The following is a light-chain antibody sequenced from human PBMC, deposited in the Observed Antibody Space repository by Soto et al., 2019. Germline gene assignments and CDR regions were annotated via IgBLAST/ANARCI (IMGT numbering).Light chain of an antibody. CDR2: GAS. Sequence: PGERATLSCRASQRVSSSYLAWYQQKPGQAPRLLIYGASSRATDIPDRFSGSGSGTDFTLTISRLEPEDFAVYYCQQYGSSPRTFGQGTKVEIK. CDR1: QRVSSSY. J-gene: IGKJ1*01. V-gene: IGKV3-20*01. CDR3: QQYGSSPRT.